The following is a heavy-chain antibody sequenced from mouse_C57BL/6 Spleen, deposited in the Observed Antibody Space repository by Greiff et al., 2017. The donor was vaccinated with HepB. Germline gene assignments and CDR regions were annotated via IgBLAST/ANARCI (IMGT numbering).Heavy chain of an antibody. CDR2: IYPSDSET. CDR3: ARKRSFGTSAGYFDV. J-gene: IGHJ1*03. V-gene: IGHV1-61*01. CDR1: GYTFTSYW. D-gene: IGHD6-1*01. Sequence: QVQLQQPGAELVRPGSSVKLSCKASGYTFTSYWMDWVKQRPGQGLEWIGNIYPSDSETHYNQKFKDKATLTVDKSSSTAYMQLSSLTSEDSAVYYCARKRSFGTSAGYFDVWGTGTTVTVSS.